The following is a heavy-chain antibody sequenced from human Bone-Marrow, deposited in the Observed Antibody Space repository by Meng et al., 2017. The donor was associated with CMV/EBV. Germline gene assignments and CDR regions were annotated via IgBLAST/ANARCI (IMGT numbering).Heavy chain of an antibody. CDR3: AMLEYSSSFYYYGMDV. CDR1: GGSISSGGYY. D-gene: IGHD6-6*01. J-gene: IGHJ6*02. CDR2: IYYSGST. Sequence: LRLSCTVSGGSISSGGYYWSWIRQHPGKGLEWIGYIYYSGSTYYNPSLKSRVTISVDTSKNQFSLKLSSVTAADTAVYYCAMLEYSSSFYYYGMDVWGQGTTVTVSS. V-gene: IGHV4-31*03.